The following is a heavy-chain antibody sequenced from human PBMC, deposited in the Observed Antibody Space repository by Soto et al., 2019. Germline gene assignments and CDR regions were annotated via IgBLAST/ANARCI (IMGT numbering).Heavy chain of an antibody. CDR3: ARHENEINWFDP. Sequence: PSETLSLTCTVSGGSISSSSYYWGWIRQPPGKGLEWMGSIYYSGSTYYNPSLKSRVTISVDTSKNQFSLKLSSVTAADTAVYYCARHENEINWFDPWGQGTLVTVSS. V-gene: IGHV4-39*01. J-gene: IGHJ5*02. D-gene: IGHD1-1*01. CDR2: IYYSGST. CDR1: GGSISSSSYY.